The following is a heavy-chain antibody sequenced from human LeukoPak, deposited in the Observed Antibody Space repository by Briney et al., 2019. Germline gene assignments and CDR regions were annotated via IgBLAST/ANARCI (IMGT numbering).Heavy chain of an antibody. CDR1: GGSFSGYY. CDR3: ARRGPKSRRREKDAFDI. D-gene: IGHD1-26*01. V-gene: IGHV4-34*01. J-gene: IGHJ3*02. CDR2: INHSGST. Sequence: SETLSLTCAVYGGSFSGYYWSWIRQPPGKGLEWIGEINHSGSTNYHPSLKSRVTISVDTSKNQCSLKLSSVTAADTAVYYCARRGPKSRRREKDAFDIWGQGTMVTVSS.